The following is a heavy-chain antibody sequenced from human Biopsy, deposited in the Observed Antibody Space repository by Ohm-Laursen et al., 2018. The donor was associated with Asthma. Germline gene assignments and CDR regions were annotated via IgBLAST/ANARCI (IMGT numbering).Heavy chain of an antibody. CDR3: AKSADYYDSTDYLDF. CDR1: GFSFDDCA. V-gene: IGHV3-9*01. J-gene: IGHJ4*01. D-gene: IGHD3-22*01. CDR2: ISWNSGNI. Sequence: SLRLSCTASGFSFDDCAMHWVRQAPGKGLEWVSSISWNSGNIDYAVSVKGRFTISRGNAKNSLYLQMQSLRPEDTAFYYCAKSADYYDSTDYLDFWGRGTLVTVSS.